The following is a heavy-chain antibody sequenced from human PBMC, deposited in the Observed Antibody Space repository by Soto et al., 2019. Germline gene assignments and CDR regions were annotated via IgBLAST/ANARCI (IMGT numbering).Heavy chain of an antibody. CDR2: ISSSSSFK. J-gene: IGHJ4*02. D-gene: IGHD3-10*01. CDR1: GFTFSKYR. V-gene: IGHV3-21*06. CDR3: TKVTVTMERSVPD. Sequence: GGSLRLSCAASGFTFSKYRMNWVRQAPGKGLEWVSYISSSSSFKFYADSVKDRFTISRDNAKSLLYLQMNSLRAEDTAVYYCTKVTVTMERSVPDLGQGTLVTVSS.